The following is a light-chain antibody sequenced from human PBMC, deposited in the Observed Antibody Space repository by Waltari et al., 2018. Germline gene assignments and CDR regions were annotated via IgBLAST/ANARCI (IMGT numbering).Light chain of an antibody. CDR1: QSISSW. V-gene: IGKV1-5*03. CDR2: KAS. J-gene: IGKJ1*01. CDR3: QQYNSYPGWT. Sequence: DIQMTQSPYTLSASVGDRVTSTFRASQSISSWLAWYQQKPGKAPRLLIYKASSLESGVPSRFSGSGSGTEFTLTISSLQPDDFATYYCQQYNSYPGWTFGQGTKVEIK.